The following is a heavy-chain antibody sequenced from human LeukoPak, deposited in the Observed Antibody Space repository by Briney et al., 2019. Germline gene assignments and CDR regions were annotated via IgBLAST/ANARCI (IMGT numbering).Heavy chain of an antibody. Sequence: GGSLRLSCAASGFTFGSYAMAWVRQVPGKGLEFVPSISSSVSSGGGITYYADSVKGRLTISRDNSKNTVYLQMNSLRAEDTAVYYCAKYQGWIRGVMNAFDVWGQGTMVIVSA. CDR3: AKYQGWIRGVMNAFDV. D-gene: IGHD3-10*01. CDR2: ISSSVSSGGGIT. V-gene: IGHV3-23*01. J-gene: IGHJ3*01. CDR1: GFTFGSYA.